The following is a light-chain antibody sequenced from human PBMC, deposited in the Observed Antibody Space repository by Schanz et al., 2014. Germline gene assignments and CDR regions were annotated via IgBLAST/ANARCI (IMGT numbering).Light chain of an antibody. CDR2: GAS. Sequence: VMTQSPATLSLSPGERATLSCRASQSVSSNLAWYQQKAGQAPKLLIYGASSRASGIPDRFSGSGSGTDFTLTISRLEPEDFAVYYCQQYGNSPRYTFGQGTKLEIK. J-gene: IGKJ2*01. CDR3: QQYGNSPRYT. CDR1: QSVSSN. V-gene: IGKV3-20*01.